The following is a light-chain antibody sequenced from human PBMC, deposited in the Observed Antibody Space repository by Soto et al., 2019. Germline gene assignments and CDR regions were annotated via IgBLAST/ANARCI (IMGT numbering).Light chain of an antibody. Sequence: QSALTQPASVSGSPGQSITISCTGTSSDIGGYNYVSWYQQHPGKAPKLIIYEVSNRPSGISNRFSGAKSGNTASLTISGLQVEDEADYYCCSYTSSTNYVFGAGTKVTV. V-gene: IGLV2-14*01. CDR3: CSYTSSTNYV. J-gene: IGLJ1*01. CDR1: SSDIGGYNY. CDR2: EVS.